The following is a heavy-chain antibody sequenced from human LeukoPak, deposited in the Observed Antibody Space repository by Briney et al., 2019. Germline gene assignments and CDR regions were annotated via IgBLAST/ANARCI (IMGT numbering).Heavy chain of an antibody. CDR2: INHSGST. CDR3: ARGPSLCSGGSCYSLAVDY. CDR1: GGSFSGYY. V-gene: IGHV4-34*01. J-gene: IGHJ4*02. D-gene: IGHD2-15*01. Sequence: SSETLSLTCAVYGGSFSGYYWSWIRQPPGKGLEWLGEINHSGSTNYNPSLKSRVTISVDTSKNQFSLKLSSVTAADTAVYYCARGPSLCSGGSCYSLAVDYWGQGTLVTVSS.